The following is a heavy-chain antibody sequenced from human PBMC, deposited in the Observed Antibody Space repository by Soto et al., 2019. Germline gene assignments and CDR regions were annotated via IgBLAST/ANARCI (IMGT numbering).Heavy chain of an antibody. D-gene: IGHD5-12*01. CDR3: ARDIIVATRLYYYYGMDV. CDR2: IWYDGSNK. CDR1: GFTFSSYG. J-gene: IGHJ6*02. V-gene: IGHV3-33*01. Sequence: GGSLRLSCAASGFTFSSYGMHWVRQALGKGLEWVAVIWYDGSNKYYADSVKGRFTISRDNSKNTLYLQMNSLRAEDTAVYYCARDIIVATRLYYYYGMDVWGQGTMVTVSS.